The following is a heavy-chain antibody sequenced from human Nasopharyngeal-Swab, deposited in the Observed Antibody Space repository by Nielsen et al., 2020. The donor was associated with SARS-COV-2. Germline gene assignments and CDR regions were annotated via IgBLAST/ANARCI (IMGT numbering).Heavy chain of an antibody. CDR2: IYYSGST. V-gene: IGHV4-59*01. Sequence: SETLSLTCTVSGGSISSYYWGWIRQPPGKGLEWIGYIYYSGSTNYNPSLKSRVTISVDTSKNQFSLKLSSVTAADTAVYYCARVGGSSWRHYYYYYGMDVWGQGTTVTVSS. CDR3: ARVGGSSWRHYYYYYGMDV. D-gene: IGHD6-13*01. CDR1: GGSISSYY. J-gene: IGHJ6*02.